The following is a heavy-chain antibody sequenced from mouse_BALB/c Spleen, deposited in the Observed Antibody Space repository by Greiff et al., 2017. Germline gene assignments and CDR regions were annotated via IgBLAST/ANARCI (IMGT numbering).Heavy chain of an antibody. CDR3: ARRGYDGYYYAMDY. CDR1: GFTFSSYG. Sequence: DVKLVESGGDLVKPGGSLKLSCAASGFTFSSYGMSWVRQTPDKRLEWVATISSGGSYTYYPDSVKGRFTISRDNAKNTLYLQMSSLKSEDTAMYYCARRGYDGYYYAMDYWGQGTSVTVSS. J-gene: IGHJ4*01. CDR2: ISSGGSYT. D-gene: IGHD2-14*01. V-gene: IGHV5-6*02.